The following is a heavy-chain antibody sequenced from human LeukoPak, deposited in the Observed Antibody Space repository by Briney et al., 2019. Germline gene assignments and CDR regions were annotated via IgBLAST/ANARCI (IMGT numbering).Heavy chain of an antibody. V-gene: IGHV1-2*02. D-gene: IGHD6-6*01. J-gene: IGHJ6*03. CDR2: INPNSGGT. Sequence: GGSLRLSCAASGFTFSSYGMHWVRQAPGQGLEWMGWINPNSGGTNYAQKFQGRVTMTRDTSISTAYMELSRLRSDDTAVYYCARRIAARFPPYYYYYMDVWGKGTTVTVSS. CDR1: GFTFSSYG. CDR3: ARRIAARFPPYYYYYMDV.